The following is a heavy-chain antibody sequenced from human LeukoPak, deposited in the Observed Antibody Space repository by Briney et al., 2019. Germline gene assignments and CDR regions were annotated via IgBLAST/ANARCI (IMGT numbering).Heavy chain of an antibody. V-gene: IGHV3-30*02. Sequence: GALRLFCAASGFTFSSYGMHWVRQAPGKGLEWVAFIRYDGSNKYYADSVKGRFTISRDNAKNSLYLQMNSLRAEDTAVYYCAREARGSSDYWGQGTLVTVSS. CDR1: GFTFSSYG. J-gene: IGHJ4*02. CDR2: IRYDGSNK. CDR3: AREARGSSDY. D-gene: IGHD1-26*01.